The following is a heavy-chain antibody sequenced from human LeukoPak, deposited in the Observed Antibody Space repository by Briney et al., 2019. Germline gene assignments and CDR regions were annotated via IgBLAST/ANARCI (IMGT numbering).Heavy chain of an antibody. D-gene: IGHD2-21*02. J-gene: IGHJ4*02. CDR1: GFTFSSYA. CDR2: ISAGAGST. Sequence: GGSLRLSCAASGFTFSSYAMSWVRQAPGKGLEWVSSISAGAGSTYYADSVKGRFTISRDNARNTLYLQMNSLRAEDTAVYYCARDGFLGPVTAYLDYWGQGTPVTVSS. V-gene: IGHV3-23*01. CDR3: ARDGFLGPVTAYLDY.